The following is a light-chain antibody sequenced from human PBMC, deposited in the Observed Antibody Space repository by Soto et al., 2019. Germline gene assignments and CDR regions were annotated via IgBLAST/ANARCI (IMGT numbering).Light chain of an antibody. CDR2: DAS. V-gene: IGKV3-11*01. J-gene: IGKJ1*01. CDR3: LQDYSYPPT. CDR1: QSVSSS. Sequence: IVLTQSPATLSLSPGERATLSCRASQSVSSSLAWYQQKPGQAPRLLIYDASNRATGIPARFSGSGSGTDFTLTISSLQPEDFATYYCLQDYSYPPTFGQGTKVDIK.